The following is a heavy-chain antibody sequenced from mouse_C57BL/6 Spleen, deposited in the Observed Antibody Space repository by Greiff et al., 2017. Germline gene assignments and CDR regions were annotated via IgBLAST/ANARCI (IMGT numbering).Heavy chain of an antibody. Sequence: VQLQQPGAELVMPGASVKLSCKASGYTFTSYWMHWVKQRPGQGLEWIGEIDPSDSYTNYNQKFKGKSTLTVDKSSSTAYMQLSSLTSEDSAVYYCARRPPDYYGSSPFDYWGQGTTLTVSS. CDR2: IDPSDSYT. CDR3: ARRPPDYYGSSPFDY. CDR1: GYTFTSYW. D-gene: IGHD1-1*01. J-gene: IGHJ2*01. V-gene: IGHV1-69*01.